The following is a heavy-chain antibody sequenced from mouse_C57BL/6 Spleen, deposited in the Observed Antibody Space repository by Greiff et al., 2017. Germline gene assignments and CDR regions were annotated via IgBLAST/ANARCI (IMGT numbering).Heavy chain of an antibody. V-gene: IGHV2-5*01. CDR3: AKRDYGNYAMDY. CDR2: IWRGGST. J-gene: IGHJ4*01. Sequence: QVQLQQSGPGLVQPSQSLSITCTVSGFSLTSFGVHWVRQSPGKGLEWLGVIWRGGSTDYNAAFMSRLSITKDNSKSQVFFKMNSLQADDTAIYYCAKRDYGNYAMDYWGQGTSVTVSS. D-gene: IGHD1-1*01. CDR1: GFSLTSFG.